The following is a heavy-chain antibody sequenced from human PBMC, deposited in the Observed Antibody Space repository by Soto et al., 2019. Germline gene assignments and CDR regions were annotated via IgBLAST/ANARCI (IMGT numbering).Heavy chain of an antibody. V-gene: IGHV5-51*01. J-gene: IGHJ4*02. D-gene: IGHD2-15*01. CDR3: ARLVHCSGGSCFYFDY. CDR1: GYSFTSYW. Sequence: GESLKISCKGSGYSFTSYWIGWVRQMPGKGLEWMGIIYPGDSDTRYSPSFQGQVTISADKSISTAYLQWSSLKASDTAMYYCARLVHCSGGSCFYFDYWGQGTPVTVSS. CDR2: IYPGDSDT.